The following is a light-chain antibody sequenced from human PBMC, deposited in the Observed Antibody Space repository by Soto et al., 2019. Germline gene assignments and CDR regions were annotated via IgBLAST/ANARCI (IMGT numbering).Light chain of an antibody. CDR2: DVS. CDR1: SSDVGGYNY. CDR3: SSYTSTSSGV. V-gene: IGLV2-14*01. Sequence: QSALTQSASVSGSPGQSITISCTGTSSDVGGYNYVSWYQQHPGKAPKLIIYDVSNRPSGVSTRFSGSKSGNTASLTISGLQAEDEADYYCSSYTSTSSGVFGGGTKLTVL. J-gene: IGLJ3*02.